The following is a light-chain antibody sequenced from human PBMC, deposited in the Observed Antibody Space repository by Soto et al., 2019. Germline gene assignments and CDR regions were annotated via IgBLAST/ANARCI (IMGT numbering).Light chain of an antibody. V-gene: IGKV4-1*01. CDR3: QQYYSTPLT. CDR2: WAS. CDR1: QRVLYSSNNKNY. Sequence: IVMTQSPDSLAVSLGERASINCKSRQRVLYSSNNKNYLAWYQQKPGQPPKLLIYWASTRECGVPDRFSGSGSGTDFTLTISSLQAEDLAVYYCQQYYSTPLTFGQGTRLEIK. J-gene: IGKJ5*01.